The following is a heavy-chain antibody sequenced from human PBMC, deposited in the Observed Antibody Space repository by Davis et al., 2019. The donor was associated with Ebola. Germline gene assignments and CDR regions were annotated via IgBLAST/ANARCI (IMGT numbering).Heavy chain of an antibody. CDR1: GGSFSGYY. CDR3: ARISSSKRHYYYYYGMDV. CDR2: INHSGST. J-gene: IGHJ6*02. Sequence: SQTPSLTCAVYGGSFSGYYWSWIRQPPGKGLEWIGEINHSGSTNYNPSLKSRVTISVDTSKNQFSLKLSSVTAADTAVYYCARISSSKRHYYYYYGMDVWGQGTTVTVSS. D-gene: IGHD6-6*01. V-gene: IGHV4-34*01.